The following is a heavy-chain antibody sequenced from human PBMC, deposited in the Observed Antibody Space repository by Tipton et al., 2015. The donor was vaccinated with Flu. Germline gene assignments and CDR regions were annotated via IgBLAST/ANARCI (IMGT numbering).Heavy chain of an antibody. Sequence: TLSLTCTVSGGSINTYFWSWIRQPPGKELEWIGDVYYRGSPNYNPSLKSRVTISVDMSKNQVSLKVNSVTAADTALYYCARGYQPRDGFFDMWGQGTMVTVSS. CDR2: VYYRGSP. CDR3: ARGYQPRDGFFDM. CDR1: GGSINTYF. V-gene: IGHV4-59*12. J-gene: IGHJ3*02. D-gene: IGHD2-2*01.